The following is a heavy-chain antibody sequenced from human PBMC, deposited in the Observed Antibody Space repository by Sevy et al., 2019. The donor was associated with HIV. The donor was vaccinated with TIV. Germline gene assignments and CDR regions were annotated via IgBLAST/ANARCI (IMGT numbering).Heavy chain of an antibody. V-gene: IGHV3-30*02. CDR1: GFSYSSYG. J-gene: IGHJ4*02. Sequence: GGSLRLSCAASGFSYSSYGMHWVRQAPGKGLEWVAYIQYDGSNKDYAYSVKGRFTISRDNSKNTLDLQMNSLRVEDTAVYYCVKEGGGEGGDHWGQGTLVTAPQ. CDR2: IQYDGSNK. D-gene: IGHD2-21*01. CDR3: VKEGGGEGGDH.